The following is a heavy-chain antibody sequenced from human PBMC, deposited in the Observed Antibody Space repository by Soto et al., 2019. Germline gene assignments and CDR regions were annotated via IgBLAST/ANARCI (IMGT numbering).Heavy chain of an antibody. Sequence: GESLKISCKGSGYSFTIYWISWVRQMPGKGLEWMCRIDPSDSYTNYSPSFQGHVTISADKSISTAYLQWSSLKASDTAMYYCASQSGSWFRMDVGGQGTTVTVSS. CDR3: ASQSGSWFRMDV. CDR2: IDPSDSYT. CDR1: GYSFTIYW. J-gene: IGHJ6*02. V-gene: IGHV5-10-1*01. D-gene: IGHD6-13*01.